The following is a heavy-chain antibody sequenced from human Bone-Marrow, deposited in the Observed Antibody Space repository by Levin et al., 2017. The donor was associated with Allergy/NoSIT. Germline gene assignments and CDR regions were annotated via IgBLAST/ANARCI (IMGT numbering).Heavy chain of an antibody. V-gene: IGHV3-74*01. CDR1: GLSFDTYW. CDR3: ARGWYSFDS. Sequence: ETLSLTCAASGLSFDTYWMHWVRQPPGKGLVRVSRINSDGSSTDYADSVKGRFTISRDNARNTLYLQMNSLRAEDTAVYYCARGWYSFDSWGPGTLVTVSS. CDR2: INSDGSST. J-gene: IGHJ4*02.